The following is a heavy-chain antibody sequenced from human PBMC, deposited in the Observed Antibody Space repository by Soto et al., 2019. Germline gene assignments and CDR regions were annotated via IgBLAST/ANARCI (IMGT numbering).Heavy chain of an antibody. J-gene: IGHJ5*02. CDR2: INHSGST. Sequence: SETLSLTCAVYGGSFSGYYWSWIRQPPGKGLEWIGEINHSGSTNYNPSLKSRVTISVDTSKNQFSLKLSSVTAADTAVYYCARGPRLRFFSSWGQGTLVTVSS. CDR1: GGSFSGYY. D-gene: IGHD3-16*01. CDR3: ARGPRLRFFSS. V-gene: IGHV4-34*01.